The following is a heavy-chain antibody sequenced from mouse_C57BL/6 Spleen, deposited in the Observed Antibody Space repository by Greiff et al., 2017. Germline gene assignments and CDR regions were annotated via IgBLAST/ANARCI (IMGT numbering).Heavy chain of an antibody. J-gene: IGHJ4*01. V-gene: IGHV1-64*01. Sequence: QVQLQQPGAELVKPGASVKLSCKASGYTFTSYWMHWVKQRPGQGLEWIGMIHPHSGSTNYNEKFKSKATLTVDKSSSTAYMQLSSLTSEDSAVYYCAREWRGAMDYWGQGTSVTVSS. CDR3: AREWRGAMDY. CDR2: IHPHSGST. CDR1: GYTFTSYW.